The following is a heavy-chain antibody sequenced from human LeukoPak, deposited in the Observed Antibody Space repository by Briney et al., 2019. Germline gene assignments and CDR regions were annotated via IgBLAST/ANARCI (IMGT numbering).Heavy chain of an antibody. V-gene: IGHV3-9*01. D-gene: IGHD3-9*01. J-gene: IGHJ5*01. CDR2: LIWDSGSI. CDR1: GFTFNDYA. CDR3: AKDAGRYSISTGWFES. Sequence: PGGSLRLSCEVSGFTFNDYAMHWVRQVPGKGLEWVAGLIWDSGSIDYADSVKGRFTISRDNAKKSLYLQMNSLRPEDTALYFCAKDAGRYSISTGWFESWGQGTLVTVSS.